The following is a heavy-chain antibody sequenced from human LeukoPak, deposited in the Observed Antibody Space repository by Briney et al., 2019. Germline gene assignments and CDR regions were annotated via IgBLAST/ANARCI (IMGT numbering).Heavy chain of an antibody. CDR1: GFTFSTYS. CDR3: AKLEFLEWLFEDHFDY. Sequence: GGSLRLSYAASGFTFSTYSMNWVRQAPGKGLEWVSSISSSGSYMYYADSVKGRFTISRDNSKNTLYLQMNSLRAEDTAVYYCAKLEFLEWLFEDHFDYWGQGTLVTVSS. V-gene: IGHV3-21*04. CDR2: ISSSGSYM. J-gene: IGHJ4*02. D-gene: IGHD3-3*01.